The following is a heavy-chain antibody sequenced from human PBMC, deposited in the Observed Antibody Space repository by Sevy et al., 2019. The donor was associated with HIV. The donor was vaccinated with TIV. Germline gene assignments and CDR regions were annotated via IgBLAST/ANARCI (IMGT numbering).Heavy chain of an antibody. Sequence: SETLSLTCTISGDSITTNDYFWTWIRQSPGKGLEWIGYLYYSGSTAYNPSLKSRVSISTDTTKSHFSLNLNSVTGADTAIYYCARAVGFTRGAFDIWGQGITVTV. D-gene: IGHD3-10*01. CDR2: LYYSGST. CDR1: GDSITTNDYF. V-gene: IGHV4-30-4*01. J-gene: IGHJ3*02. CDR3: ARAVGFTRGAFDI.